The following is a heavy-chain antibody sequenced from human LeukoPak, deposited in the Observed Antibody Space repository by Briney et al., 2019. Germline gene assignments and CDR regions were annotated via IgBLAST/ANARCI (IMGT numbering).Heavy chain of an antibody. CDR3: ARDSGNAPDYFDY. CDR1: GGSIRSYY. CDR2: VYSSGST. V-gene: IGHV4-4*07. J-gene: IGHJ4*02. Sequence: SETLSLTCTVSGGSIRSYYWSWIRQSAGKGLEWIGRVYSSGSTDYNPSLRSRVTMSVDTSKNQFSLKVTSVTAADTAVYYCARDSGNAPDYFDYWGQGILVTVSS.